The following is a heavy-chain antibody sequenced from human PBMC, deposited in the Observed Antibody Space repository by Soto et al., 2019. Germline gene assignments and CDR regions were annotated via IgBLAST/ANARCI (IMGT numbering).Heavy chain of an antibody. CDR2: IYYSGST. D-gene: IGHD5-12*01. Sequence: PSETLSLTCTVSGGSISSSSYYWGWIRQPPGKGLEWIGSIYYSGSTNYNPSLKSRVTISVDTSKNQFSLKLSSVTAADTAVYYCARVSGYSGYDYRLFDYWGQGTLVTVS. CDR1: GGSISSSSYY. V-gene: IGHV4-39*07. J-gene: IGHJ4*02. CDR3: ARVSGYSGYDYRLFDY.